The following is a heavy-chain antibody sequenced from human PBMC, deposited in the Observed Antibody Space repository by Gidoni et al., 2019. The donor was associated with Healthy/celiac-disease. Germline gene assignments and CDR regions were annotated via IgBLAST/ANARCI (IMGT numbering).Heavy chain of an antibody. CDR1: GFTFDDYT. Sequence: EVQLLESGGVVVQPGGSLSLSCAASGFTFDDYTMHWVRQAPGKGLEWVSLISWDGGSTYYADSVKGRFTISRDNSKNSLYLQMNSLRTEDSALYYCAKAFSSHLYDYWGQGTLVTVSS. J-gene: IGHJ4*02. D-gene: IGHD6-6*01. CDR2: ISWDGGST. CDR3: AKAFSSHLYDY. V-gene: IGHV3-43*01.